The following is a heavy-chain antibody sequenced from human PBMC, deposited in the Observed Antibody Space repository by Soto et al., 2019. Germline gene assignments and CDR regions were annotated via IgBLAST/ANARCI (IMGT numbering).Heavy chain of an antibody. Sequence: GGSLRLSCASSGFTFSLYSMIWVRQAPGKGLEWVASITSSSSYIYYEDSLKGRFTISRDNAKNSLFLQLDSLRAEDTAVYFCVRARSTDSRPDYWGQGTLVTVSS. CDR3: VRARSTDSRPDY. D-gene: IGHD3-22*01. V-gene: IGHV3-21*01. J-gene: IGHJ4*02. CDR2: ITSSSSYI. CDR1: GFTFSLYS.